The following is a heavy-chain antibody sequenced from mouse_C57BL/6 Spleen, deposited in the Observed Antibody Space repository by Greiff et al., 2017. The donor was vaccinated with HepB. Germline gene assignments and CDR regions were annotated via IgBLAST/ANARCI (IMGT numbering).Heavy chain of an antibody. CDR3: TAGTGQGPFAY. D-gene: IGHD3-2*02. V-gene: IGHV14-1*01. CDR2: IDPEDGDT. J-gene: IGHJ3*01. CDR1: GFNINDYY. Sequence: EVQLQQSGAELVRPGASVKLSCTASGFNINDYYMHWVKQRPEQGLEWIGRIDPEDGDTEYAPKFQGKATMTADTSSNTAYLQLRSLTSEDAAVDYCTAGTGQGPFAYWGQGTLVTVSA.